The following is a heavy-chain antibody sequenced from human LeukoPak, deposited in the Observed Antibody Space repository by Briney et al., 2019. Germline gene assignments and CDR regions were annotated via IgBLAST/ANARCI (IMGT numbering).Heavy chain of an antibody. CDR2: IYTSGST. D-gene: IGHD6-13*01. J-gene: IGHJ4*02. CDR3: ASEAGEYSSRPIDY. CDR1: GGSISSYY. Sequence: TSETLSLTCTVSGGSISSYYWSWIRQPAGKGLEWIGRIYTSGSTNYNPSLRSRVTMSVDASKNQFSLKLNSVTAADTAVYYCASEAGEYSSRPIDYWGQGTLVTVSS. V-gene: IGHV4-4*07.